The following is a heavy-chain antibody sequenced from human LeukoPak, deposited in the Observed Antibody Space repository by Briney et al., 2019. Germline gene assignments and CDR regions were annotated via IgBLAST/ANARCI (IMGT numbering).Heavy chain of an antibody. Sequence: SETLSLTCAVSGGSISSSNWWSWVRQPPGKGLEWIGEIYHSGSTNYNPSLKSRVTISVDTSKNQFSLKLSSVTAADTAVYYCARDPSFGGSYSYFDYWGQGTLVTVSS. CDR2: IYHSGST. D-gene: IGHD1-26*01. CDR3: ARDPSFGGSYSYFDY. CDR1: GGSISSSNW. V-gene: IGHV4-4*02. J-gene: IGHJ4*02.